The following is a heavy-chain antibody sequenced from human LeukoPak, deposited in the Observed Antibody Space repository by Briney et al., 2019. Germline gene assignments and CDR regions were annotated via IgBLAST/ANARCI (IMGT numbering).Heavy chain of an antibody. Sequence: GGSLRLSCAASGFTFSSYAMHWVRQAPGKGLEWVAVISYDGSNKYYADSVKGRFTISRDNSKDTLYLQMNSLRAEDTAVYYCVRVKSNNWWGNFDYWGQGTLVTVSS. D-gene: IGHD1-20*01. J-gene: IGHJ4*02. CDR3: VRVKSNNWWGNFDY. CDR2: ISYDGSNK. V-gene: IGHV3-30-3*01. CDR1: GFTFSSYA.